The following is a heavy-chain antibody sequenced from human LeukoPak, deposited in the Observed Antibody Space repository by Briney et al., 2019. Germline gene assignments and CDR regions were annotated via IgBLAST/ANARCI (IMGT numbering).Heavy chain of an antibody. V-gene: IGHV3-21*01. CDR3: ARDLQLQLES. Sequence: GGSLRLSCAASGFTFSRYSMNWVRQAPGKGLEWVSSINESSSYSSSSTYYADSVKGRFTISRDNAKNSLYLHMNSLRADDTAMYYCARDLQLQLESWGQGTLVTVSS. CDR1: GFTFSRYS. J-gene: IGHJ5*02. CDR2: INESSSYSSSST. D-gene: IGHD1-1*01.